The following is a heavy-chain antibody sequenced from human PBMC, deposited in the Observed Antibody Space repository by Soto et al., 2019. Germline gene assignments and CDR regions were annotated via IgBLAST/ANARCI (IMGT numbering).Heavy chain of an antibody. D-gene: IGHD3-22*01. Sequence: QVQLVQSGAEVKKPGSSVKVSCKASGGTFSSYAISWVRQAPGQGLELMGGIIPVFGTANYAQKFQGRVKIIADESTSTPYMELSSLRSEDTAVYFCARASYYDSSGYYSGAHAFDIWGQGTMVTVSS. CDR1: GGTFSSYA. CDR3: ARASYYDSSGYYSGAHAFDI. V-gene: IGHV1-69*01. J-gene: IGHJ3*02. CDR2: IIPVFGTA.